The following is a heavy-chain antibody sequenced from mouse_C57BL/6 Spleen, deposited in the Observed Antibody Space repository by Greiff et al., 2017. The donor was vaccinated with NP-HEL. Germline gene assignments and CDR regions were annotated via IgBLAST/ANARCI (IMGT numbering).Heavy chain of an antibody. V-gene: IGHV1-54*01. Sequence: VQLQQSGAELVRPGTSVKVSCKASGYAFTNYLIEWVKQRPGQGLEWIGVINPGSGGTNYNEKFKGKATRTADKSSSTAYMQLSSLTSEDSAVYFCARAEGIYYGSSYDYWGQGTTLTVSS. CDR3: ARAEGIYYGSSYDY. CDR2: INPGSGGT. CDR1: GYAFTNYL. D-gene: IGHD1-1*01. J-gene: IGHJ2*01.